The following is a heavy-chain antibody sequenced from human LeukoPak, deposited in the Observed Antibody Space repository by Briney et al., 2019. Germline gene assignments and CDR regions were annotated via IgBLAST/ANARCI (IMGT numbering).Heavy chain of an antibody. J-gene: IGHJ6*03. CDR3: ARIQPNSYYYYMDV. CDR2: ISSSSSYI. CDR1: GFTFSTYS. Sequence: PGGSLRLSCAASGFTFSTYSMNWVRQAPGEGLEWVSSISSSSSYIYYADSLKGRFTISRDNAKNSLYLQMNSLRAEDTAVYYCARIQPNSYYYYMDVWGKGTTVTVSS. V-gene: IGHV3-21*01.